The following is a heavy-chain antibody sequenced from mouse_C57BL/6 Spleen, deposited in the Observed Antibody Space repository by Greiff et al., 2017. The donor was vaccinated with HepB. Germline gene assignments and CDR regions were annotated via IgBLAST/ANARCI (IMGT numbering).Heavy chain of an antibody. V-gene: IGHV1-64*01. Sequence: QVQLQPPGAELVTPGASVNLSFTASGYTFPRYCMPWVKPRPGQGLEWIVMIHPTSGSTNYNAKFKSKATLTVDQSSRTAYMQLSSLTSEDSAVYYCARDYDGDYYAMDYWGQGTSVTVSS. CDR1: GYTFPRYC. CDR2: IHPTSGST. J-gene: IGHJ4*01. CDR3: ARDYDGDYYAMDY. D-gene: IGHD2-4*01.